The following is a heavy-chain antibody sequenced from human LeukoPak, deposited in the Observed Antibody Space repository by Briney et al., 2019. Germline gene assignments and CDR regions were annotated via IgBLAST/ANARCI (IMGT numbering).Heavy chain of an antibody. Sequence: GGSLRLSCAASGFTFSSYWMSWVRKAPGKGLEWVSGINWNGGSTGYADSVKGRFTISRDNAKNSLYLQMNSLRAEDTALYYCARGDYYDSSGYPGDYWGQGTLVTVSS. D-gene: IGHD3-22*01. CDR3: ARGDYYDSSGYPGDY. CDR1: GFTFSSYW. J-gene: IGHJ4*02. V-gene: IGHV3-20*04. CDR2: INWNGGST.